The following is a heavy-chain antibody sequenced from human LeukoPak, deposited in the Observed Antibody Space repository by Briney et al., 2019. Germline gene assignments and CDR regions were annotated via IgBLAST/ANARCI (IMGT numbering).Heavy chain of an antibody. CDR1: GGTFSSYA. J-gene: IGHJ6*02. CDR2: IIPILGIA. CDR3: ARETPAVGYCSSTSCYNYYYGMDV. D-gene: IGHD2-2*01. V-gene: IGHV1-69*04. Sequence: SVKVSCRASGGTFSSYAISWVRQAPGQGLEWMGRIIPILGIANYAQKFQGRVTITADKSTSTAYMELSSLRSEDTAVYYCARETPAVGYCSSTSCYNYYYGMDVWGQGTTVTVSS.